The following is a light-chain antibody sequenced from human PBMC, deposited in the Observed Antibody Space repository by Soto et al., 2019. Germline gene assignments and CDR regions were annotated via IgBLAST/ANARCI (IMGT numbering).Light chain of an antibody. CDR2: GAS. J-gene: IGKJ1*01. CDR3: QQYGSSPRT. Sequence: EIVLTQSPGTLCLSPGDRATLSCRASQSLSRSSLAWYQQKPGRAPRLLIYGASSRATGIPDRFSGSGSGTDFTLTISRLEPEDFAVYYCQQYGSSPRTFGQGTKVDI. CDR1: QSLSRSS. V-gene: IGKV3-20*01.